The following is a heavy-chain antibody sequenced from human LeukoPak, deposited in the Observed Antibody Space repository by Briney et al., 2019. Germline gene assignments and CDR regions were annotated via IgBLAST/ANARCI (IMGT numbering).Heavy chain of an antibody. CDR3: AKDIQHSIAAAGHYFDY. V-gene: IGHV3-9*03. CDR1: GFTFDDYA. D-gene: IGHD6-13*01. J-gene: IGHJ4*02. CDR2: ISWNSGSI. Sequence: GRSLRLSCAASGFTFDDYAMHWVRQAPGKGLEWVSGISWNSGSIGHADSVKGRFTIPRDNAKNSLYLQMNSLRAEDMALYYCAKDIQHSIAAAGHYFDYWGQGTLVTVSS.